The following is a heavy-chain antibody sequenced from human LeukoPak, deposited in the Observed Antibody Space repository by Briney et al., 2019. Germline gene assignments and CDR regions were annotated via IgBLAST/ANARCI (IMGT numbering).Heavy chain of an antibody. CDR2: ISSSGGTT. CDR1: GFTFNNYA. V-gene: IGHV3-64D*06. J-gene: IGHJ4*02. D-gene: IGHD2-2*01. CDR3: VKSAYCSSTSCLIFHHFDD. Sequence: TGGSLRLSCSASGFTFNNYAMHWVRQAPGKGLEYVSAISSSGGTTYYADSVKGRFTISRDNSKNTLYLQMSSLRTDDTAVYYCVKSAYCSSTSCLIFHHFDDWGQGTLVTVSS.